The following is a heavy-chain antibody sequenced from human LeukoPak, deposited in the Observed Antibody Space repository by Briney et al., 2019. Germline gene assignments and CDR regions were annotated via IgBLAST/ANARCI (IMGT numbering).Heavy chain of an antibody. V-gene: IGHV3-48*03. CDR3: TTLGYHLDS. CDR2: FAGSDTTK. J-gene: IGHJ4*02. D-gene: IGHD3-22*01. Sequence: GGSLRLSCAASGFDSGSYEMNWVRQAPGKGLEWVAYFAGSDTTKYYADSVRGRFTISRDNAKNSIYLKMNSLRAEDTALYYCTTLGYHLDSWGQGTLVTVSS. CDR1: GFDSGSYE.